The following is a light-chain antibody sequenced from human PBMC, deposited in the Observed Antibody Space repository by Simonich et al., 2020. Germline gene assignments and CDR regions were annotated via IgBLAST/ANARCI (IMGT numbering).Light chain of an antibody. CDR3: MIWHSSAWV. CDR1: SGIIVGTYR. Sequence: QAVLTQPASLSASPGASASLTCTLRSGIIVGTYRIYWYQQKPGSPPQYLLRYKSDSVKQQGSGVPSRFAGSKDASANAGILLISGLQSEDEADYYCMIWHSSAWVFGGGTKLTVL. J-gene: IGLJ3*02. CDR2: YKSDSVK. V-gene: IGLV5-45*01.